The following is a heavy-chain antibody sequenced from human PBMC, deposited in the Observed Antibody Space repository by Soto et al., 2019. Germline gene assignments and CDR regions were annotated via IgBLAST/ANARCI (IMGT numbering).Heavy chain of an antibody. J-gene: IGHJ4*02. CDR3: ARSPRHTAAGGIDY. Sequence: PSETLSLTCAVSDGSISSSNLWTWVRQPPGKGLEWIGEIYHGGSTNYNPSLKSRVTISVDKSKNQFSLRLSSVTAADTAVYYCARSPRHTAAGGIDYWGQGILVTVS. D-gene: IGHD6-13*01. V-gene: IGHV4-4*02. CDR1: DGSISSSNL. CDR2: IYHGGST.